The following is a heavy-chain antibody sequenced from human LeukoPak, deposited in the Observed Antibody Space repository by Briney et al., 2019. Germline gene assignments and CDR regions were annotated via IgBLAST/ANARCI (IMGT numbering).Heavy chain of an antibody. J-gene: IGHJ4*02. Sequence: PSETLSLTCTVSGGSISSYYWSWIRQPPGKGLEWIGCIYHSGSTNYNPSLKSRVTISVDTSKNQFSLKLSSVTAADTAVYYCARARGYYDSSGYYFLYYFDYWGLGTLVTVSS. CDR2: IYHSGST. CDR1: GGSISSYY. D-gene: IGHD3-22*01. V-gene: IGHV4-59*01. CDR3: ARARGYYDSSGYYFLYYFDY.